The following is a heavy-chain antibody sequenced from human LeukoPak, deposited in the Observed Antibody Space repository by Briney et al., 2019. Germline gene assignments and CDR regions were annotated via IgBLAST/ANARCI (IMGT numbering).Heavy chain of an antibody. CDR2: IYTSGST. CDR1: GGSISSYH. CDR3: ARRISDYYDSSGYYRGGWFDP. D-gene: IGHD3-22*01. J-gene: IGHJ5*02. V-gene: IGHV4-4*09. Sequence: PSETLSLTCTVSGGSISSYHWSWIRQPPGKGLEWIGYIYTSGSTNYNPSLKSRVTISVDTSKNQFSLKLSSVTAADTAVYYCARRISDYYDSSGYYRGGWFDPWGQGTLVTVSS.